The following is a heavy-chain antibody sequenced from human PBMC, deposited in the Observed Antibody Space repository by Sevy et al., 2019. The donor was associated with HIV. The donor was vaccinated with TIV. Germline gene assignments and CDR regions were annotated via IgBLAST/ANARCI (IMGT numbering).Heavy chain of an antibody. Sequence: GESLKISCKGSGYSFTSYWIGWVRQMPGKGLEWMGIIYPGDSDTRYSPSFQGQVTISADKSISTAYLQWSSLKASDTAMYYCAGHMPSYGDYYYYYYYMDVWGKGTTVTVSS. V-gene: IGHV5-51*01. CDR1: GYSFTSYW. D-gene: IGHD4-17*01. J-gene: IGHJ6*03. CDR3: AGHMPSYGDYYYYYYYMDV. CDR2: IYPGDSDT.